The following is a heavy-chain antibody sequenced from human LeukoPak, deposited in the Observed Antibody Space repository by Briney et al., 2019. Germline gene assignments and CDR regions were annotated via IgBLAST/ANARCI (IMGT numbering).Heavy chain of an antibody. D-gene: IGHD3-10*01. CDR1: GFTFSSYG. CDR3: ARAEGYYYGSGSYYLGNYFDY. V-gene: IGHV3-33*01. CDR2: IWYDGSNK. J-gene: IGHJ4*02. Sequence: GGSLRLSCAASGFTFSSYGMHRVRQAPGKGLEWVAVIWYDGSNKYYADSVKGRFTISRDNSKNTLYLQMNSLRAEDTAVYYCARAEGYYYGSGSYYLGNYFDYWGQGTLVTVSS.